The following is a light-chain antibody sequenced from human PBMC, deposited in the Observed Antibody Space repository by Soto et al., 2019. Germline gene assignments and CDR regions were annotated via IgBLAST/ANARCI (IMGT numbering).Light chain of an antibody. CDR3: QQASSFPIT. V-gene: IGKV1-27*01. Sequence: DIQMTQSPSSLSASVGDRVTITCRASQGTANYVAWYQQKPGKVPKLLIHAATTLQLGVPSRFSGSGSWTHFTLTISSLQPEDFATYFCQQASSFPITFGQGTRLEIK. J-gene: IGKJ5*01. CDR2: AAT. CDR1: QGTANY.